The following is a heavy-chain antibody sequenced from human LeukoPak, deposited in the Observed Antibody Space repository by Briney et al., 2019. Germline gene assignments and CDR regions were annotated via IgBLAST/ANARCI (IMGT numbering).Heavy chain of an antibody. CDR3: ARPPSSVGYYYFYGMDV. Sequence: ASVKVSCKASGYTFTSYDINWVQQASGQGLEWMGWMNPNSGSTGYAQKFQGRVTMTRNTSISTAYMELSSLRSEDTAVYYCARPPSSVGYYYFYGMDVWGQGTTVSVSS. D-gene: IGHD6-13*01. CDR1: GYTFTSYD. V-gene: IGHV1-8*01. CDR2: MNPNSGST. J-gene: IGHJ6*02.